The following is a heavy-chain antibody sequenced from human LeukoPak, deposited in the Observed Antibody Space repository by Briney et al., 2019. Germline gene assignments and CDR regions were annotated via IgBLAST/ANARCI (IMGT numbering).Heavy chain of an antibody. D-gene: IGHD2-21*01. Sequence: ASVKVSCKTSGYTFTDYYMHWVRQAPGQGLEWMGWISPNSGVISSAQKFRGRVTMTRDTSITTVYMEVRWLTSDDTAIYYCARADRLDGAPYLIGPWGQGTLVTVSS. CDR2: ISPNSGVI. J-gene: IGHJ5*02. CDR1: GYTFTDYY. V-gene: IGHV1-2*02. CDR3: ARADRLDGAPYLIGP.